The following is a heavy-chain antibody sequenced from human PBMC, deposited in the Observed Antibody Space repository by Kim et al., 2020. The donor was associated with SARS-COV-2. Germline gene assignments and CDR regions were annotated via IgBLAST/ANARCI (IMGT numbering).Heavy chain of an antibody. D-gene: IGHD3-10*01. CDR3: AKVPTPSGDWYGSGSYLSFDY. Sequence: GGSLRLSCAASGFTFDDYAMHWVRQAPGKGLEWVSLISGDGGSTYYADSVKGRFTISSDNSKNSLYLQMNSLRTEDTAFYYCAKVPTPSGDWYGSGSYLSFDYWGQGTLVTVSS. CDR2: ISGDGGST. CDR1: GFTFDDYA. V-gene: IGHV3-43*02. J-gene: IGHJ4*02.